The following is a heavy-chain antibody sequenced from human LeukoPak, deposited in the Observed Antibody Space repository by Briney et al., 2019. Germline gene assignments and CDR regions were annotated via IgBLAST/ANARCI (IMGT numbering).Heavy chain of an antibody. Sequence: PGRPLRLSCAASGFTFSSYAMHWVRQAQGKGLEWVAVISYDGSNKYYADSVKGRFTISRDNSKNTLYLQMNSLRAEDTAVYYCASMTTVTPWNDYWGQGTLVTVSS. J-gene: IGHJ4*02. CDR1: GFTFSSYA. CDR3: ASMTTVTPWNDY. CDR2: ISYDGSNK. D-gene: IGHD4-17*01. V-gene: IGHV3-30-3*01.